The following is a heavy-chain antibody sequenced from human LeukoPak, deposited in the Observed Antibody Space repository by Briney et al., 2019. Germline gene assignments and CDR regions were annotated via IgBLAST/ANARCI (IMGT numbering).Heavy chain of an antibody. CDR2: LRGPEGSP. J-gene: IGHJ4*02. CDR3: ARLEYSSSSPWDY. V-gene: IGHV3-23*01. D-gene: IGHD6-6*01. Sequence: GGSLTLSCAASGFALSSYTMSWVRQAPGKGLEWVSSLRGPEGSPFYADSVKGRFTISRDNAKNSLYLQMNSLRAEDTAVYYCARLEYSSSSPWDYWGQGTLVTVSS. CDR1: GFALSSYT.